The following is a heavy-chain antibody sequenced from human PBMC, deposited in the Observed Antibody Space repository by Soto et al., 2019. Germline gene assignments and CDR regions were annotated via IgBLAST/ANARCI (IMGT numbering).Heavy chain of an antibody. CDR2: TDDNDHK. V-gene: IGHV2-70*01. D-gene: IGHD1-1*01. J-gene: IGHJ5*02. CDR1: GFSLTSSGMS. CDR3: ARLLKGGTSGWNQIDX. Sequence: SGPTLVNPTQTLTLTCTFSGFSLTSSGMSVTWIRHPPVKALEWLALTDDNDHKYYNSSMRTRITLSKDHSKNHVVLTMTNMETVDTGMYFCARLLKGGTSGWNQIDXWGQGTLVTVSX.